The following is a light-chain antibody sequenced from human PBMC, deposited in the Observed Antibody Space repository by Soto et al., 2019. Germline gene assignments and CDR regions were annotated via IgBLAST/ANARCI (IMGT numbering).Light chain of an antibody. CDR2: DVS. J-gene: IGLJ1*01. Sequence: QSALTQPASVSGSPGQSITISCTGTSSDVGGYNYVSWYQQHPGKAPKLMIYDVSHRPSGVSNRFSGSKSGNTASLTISGLQAEDEADYYCSSYTSSLYVFGTGTKLTVL. CDR3: SSYTSSLYV. CDR1: SSDVGGYNY. V-gene: IGLV2-14*03.